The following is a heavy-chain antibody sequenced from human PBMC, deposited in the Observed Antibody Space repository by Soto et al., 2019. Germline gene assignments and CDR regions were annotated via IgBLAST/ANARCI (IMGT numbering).Heavy chain of an antibody. J-gene: IGHJ6*02. CDR2: IIPIFGTA. CDR3: ARASYTAMGLYYYYGMDV. D-gene: IGHD5-18*01. V-gene: IGHV1-69*06. CDR1: GGTFSSYA. Sequence: QVQLVQSGAEVKKPGSSVKVSCKASGGTFSSYAISWVRQAPGQGLEWMGGIIPIFGTANYAQKFQGRVTITADKSTRTASMEVSSLRSEDTAVYYCARASYTAMGLYYYYGMDVWGQGTTVTVSS.